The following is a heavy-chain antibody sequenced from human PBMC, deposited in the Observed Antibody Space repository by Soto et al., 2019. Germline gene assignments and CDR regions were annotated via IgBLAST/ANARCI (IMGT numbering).Heavy chain of an antibody. V-gene: IGHV3-13*01. Sequence: EVQLVESGGGLVQPGGSLRLSCAASGFTFSSYDMHWVRQATGKGLEWVSAIGTAGDTYYPGSVKGRFTISRENAKNSLYLQMNSLSAGDTAVYYCAREKYSSSNGMDVWGQGTTVTVSS. J-gene: IGHJ6*02. CDR1: GFTFSSYD. D-gene: IGHD6-6*01. CDR3: AREKYSSSNGMDV. CDR2: IGTAGDT.